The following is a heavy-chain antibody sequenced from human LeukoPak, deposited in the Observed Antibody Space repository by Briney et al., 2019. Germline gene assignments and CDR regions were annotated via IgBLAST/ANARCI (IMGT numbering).Heavy chain of an antibody. V-gene: IGHV3-33*01. CDR1: GFTFSTYG. D-gene: IGHD4-17*01. CDR3: ARDSDYGDGFDY. Sequence: PGGSLRPSCAASGFTFSTYGVHWVRQAPGKGLEWVAVIWHDGSSKYYADSVKGRFLLSRDNSLNTVYLQMNSLRAEDTAVYYCARDSDYGDGFDYWGQGTLVTVSS. J-gene: IGHJ4*02. CDR2: IWHDGSSK.